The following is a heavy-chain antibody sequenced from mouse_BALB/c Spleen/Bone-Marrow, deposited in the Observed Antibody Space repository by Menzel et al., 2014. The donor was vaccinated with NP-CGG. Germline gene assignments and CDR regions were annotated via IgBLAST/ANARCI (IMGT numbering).Heavy chain of an antibody. D-gene: IGHD4-1*01. CDR1: GYTFTSSW. CDR3: ARSGFDY. CDR2: IHPNSGNT. Sequence: VQLQQSGSVLVRPGASVKLSCKASGYTFTSSWMHWAKQRPGQGLEWIGEIHPNSGNTNYNEKFKGKATLIVDTSSSTAYVDLSSLTSEDSAVYYCARSGFDYWRQGTTLPVTS. V-gene: IGHV1S130*01. J-gene: IGHJ2*01.